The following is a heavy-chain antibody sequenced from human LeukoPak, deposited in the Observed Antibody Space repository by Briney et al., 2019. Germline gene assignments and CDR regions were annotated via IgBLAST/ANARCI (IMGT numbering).Heavy chain of an antibody. CDR2: IYSGGST. J-gene: IGHJ4*02. V-gene: IGHV3-53*01. Sequence: GGSLRLSCAASGFTVSSNYMSWVRQAPGKGLEWVSVIYSGGSTYYADSVKGRFTTSRDNSKNTLYLQMNSLRAEDTAVYYCARTTADYSDYFFLDCWGQGTLVTVSS. CDR1: GFTVSSNY. D-gene: IGHD4-11*01. CDR3: ARTTADYSDYFFLDC.